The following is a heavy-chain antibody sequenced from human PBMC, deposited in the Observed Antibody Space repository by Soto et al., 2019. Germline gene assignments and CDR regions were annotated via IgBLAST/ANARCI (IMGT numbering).Heavy chain of an antibody. CDR3: AGDLRNYGSVSSG. J-gene: IGHJ4*02. CDR2: ISSSSSTR. Sequence: GGSLRLSCAASVFTFINSSMNWVRQAPGKGLEWVAYISSSSSTRDYADSVKGRFTISRDNAKNSLYLQMNSLRDEDTAVYYCAGDLRNYGSVSSGWAQGPLVTVSS. CDR1: VFTFINSS. D-gene: IGHD3-10*01. V-gene: IGHV3-48*02.